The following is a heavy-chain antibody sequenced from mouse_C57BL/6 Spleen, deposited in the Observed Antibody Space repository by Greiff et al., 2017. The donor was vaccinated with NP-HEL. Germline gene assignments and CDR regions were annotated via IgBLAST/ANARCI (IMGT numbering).Heavy chain of an antibody. J-gene: IGHJ2*01. CDR2: ISNGGGST. CDR3: ARAVITTVVGPDYFDY. V-gene: IGHV5-12*01. CDR1: GFTFSDYY. D-gene: IGHD1-1*01. Sequence: DVHLVESGGGLVQPGGSLKLSCAASGFTFSDYYMYWVRQTPEKRLEWVAYISNGGGSTYYPDTVKGRFTISRDNAKNTLYLQMSRLKSEDTAMYYCARAVITTVVGPDYFDYWGQGTTLTVSS.